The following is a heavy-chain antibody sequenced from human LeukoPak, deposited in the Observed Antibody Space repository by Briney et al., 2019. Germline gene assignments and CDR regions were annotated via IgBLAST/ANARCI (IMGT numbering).Heavy chain of an antibody. J-gene: IGHJ3*02. D-gene: IGHD3-10*01. Sequence: VSVKVSCKASGYTFTNYGISWVRQAPGQGPEWMGWISTYNGNTNYAQKLQDRVTMTTDTSTSTAYMELRSLRSDDTALYYCARGWELSIWGQGTMVTVSS. V-gene: IGHV1-18*01. CDR2: ISTYNGNT. CDR1: GYTFTNYG. CDR3: ARGWELSI.